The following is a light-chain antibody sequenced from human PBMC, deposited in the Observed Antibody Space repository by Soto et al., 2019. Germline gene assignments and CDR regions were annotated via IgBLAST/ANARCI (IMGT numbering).Light chain of an antibody. CDR1: SSDVGGYNY. V-gene: IGLV2-14*01. CDR3: SSYTSSSWV. J-gene: IGLJ3*02. CDR2: EVS. Sequence: QSALTQPASVSGSPGQSITISCTGTSSDVGGYNYVSWYQQHPGKAPKLMIYEVSNRPSGVSNRFSGSKSGNTASLTISGLQAEDDAYYYCSSYTSSSWVFGGGTKLTVL.